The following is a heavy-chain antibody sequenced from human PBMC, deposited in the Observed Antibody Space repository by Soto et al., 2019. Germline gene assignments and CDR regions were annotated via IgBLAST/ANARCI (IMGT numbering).Heavy chain of an antibody. Sequence: VAGFNCSNYGMRWVSKEQGKGLEWVAVIWYDGSNKYYADSVKGRFTISRDNSKNTLYLQMNSLRAEDTAVYYCARGLYDSSGYLSYYFDYWGQGTLVTVSS. V-gene: IGHV3-33*01. CDR1: GFNCSNYG. D-gene: IGHD3-22*01. CDR2: IWYDGSNK. CDR3: ARGLYDSSGYLSYYFDY. J-gene: IGHJ4*02.